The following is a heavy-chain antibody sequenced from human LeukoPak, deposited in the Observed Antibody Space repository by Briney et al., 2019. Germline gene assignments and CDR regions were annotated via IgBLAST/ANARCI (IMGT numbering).Heavy chain of an antibody. CDR2: ISSSGSTI. J-gene: IGHJ6*03. CDR1: GFTFSDYY. CDR3: ARARLHYDILTGDYYYYMDV. Sequence: PGGSLRLSCAASGFTFSDYYVSWIRQAPGKGLEWVSYISSSGSTIYYADSVKGRFTISRDNAKNSLYLQMNSLRAEDTAVYYCARARLHYDILTGDYYYYMDVWGKGTTVTVSS. V-gene: IGHV3-11*04. D-gene: IGHD3-9*01.